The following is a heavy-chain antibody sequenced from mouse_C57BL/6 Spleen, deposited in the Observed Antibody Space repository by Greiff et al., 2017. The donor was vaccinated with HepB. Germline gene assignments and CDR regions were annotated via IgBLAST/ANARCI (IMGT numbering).Heavy chain of an antibody. V-gene: IGHV1-18*01. CDR2: IYPNNGGT. CDR3: ARGGTGFAY. Sequence: VQLQQSGPELVKPGASVKIPCKASGYTFTDYNMDWVKQSPGKSLEWIGDIYPNNGGTNYNQKFKGKATLTVDKSSSTAYMELRSLTSEDTAVYYCARGGTGFAYWGQGTLVTVSA. D-gene: IGHD3-3*01. CDR1: GYTFTDYN. J-gene: IGHJ3*01.